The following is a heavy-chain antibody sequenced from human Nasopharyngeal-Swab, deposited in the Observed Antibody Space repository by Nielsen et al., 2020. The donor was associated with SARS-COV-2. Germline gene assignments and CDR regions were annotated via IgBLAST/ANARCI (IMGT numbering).Heavy chain of an antibody. CDR3: TRGGSYPQYFQN. CDR1: GFTFSDYY. J-gene: IGHJ1*01. D-gene: IGHD1-26*01. CDR2: FTSSSNII. V-gene: IGHV3-11*01. Sequence: GESLKIYCEASGFTFSDYYMSWIRQAPGKGLEWVSSFTSSSNIIYDADSVKGRFTISRDNAKNSLDLQMNSLRADDTAVYYCTRGGSYPQYFQNWGQGTLVTVSS.